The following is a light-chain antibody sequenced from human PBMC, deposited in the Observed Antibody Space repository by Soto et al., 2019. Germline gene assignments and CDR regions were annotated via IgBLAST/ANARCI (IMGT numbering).Light chain of an antibody. J-gene: IGKJ4*01. CDR1: QSIGRS. V-gene: IGKV1-39*01. CDR2: SAS. Sequence: DIPMTQSPSSLSASVGDRVTITCRTSQSIGRSLNWYQHKPGRAPKLLISSASSLRSGVPSRFTGSGSGTDFTLIISSLQPEDFATYYCLQTSNTLTFGGGTKLEI. CDR3: LQTSNTLT.